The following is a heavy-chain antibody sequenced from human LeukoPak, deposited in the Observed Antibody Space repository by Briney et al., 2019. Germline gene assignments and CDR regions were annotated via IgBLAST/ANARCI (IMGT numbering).Heavy chain of an antibody. J-gene: IGHJ6*03. Sequence: ASVEVSCKASGGTFSSYAISWVRQAPGQGLEWMGRIIPIFGTANYAQKFQGRVTITTDESTSTAYMELSSLRSEDTAVYYCARAGGSYYYYMDVWGKGTTVTVSS. CDR2: IIPIFGTA. V-gene: IGHV1-69*05. CDR3: ARAGGSYYYYMDV. CDR1: GGTFSSYA.